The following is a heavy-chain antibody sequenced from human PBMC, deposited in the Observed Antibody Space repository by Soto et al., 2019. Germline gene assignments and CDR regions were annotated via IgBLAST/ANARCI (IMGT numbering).Heavy chain of an antibody. CDR1: GYTLTSLY. CDR3: AREELDGYNYFDY. D-gene: IGHD5-12*01. V-gene: IGHV1-46*01. J-gene: IGHJ4*02. Sequence: ALVKVSCKASGYTLTSLYMHWVRQAPGQGLEWMGMINPSGGSTSYAQKFQGRVTMTRDTSTSTVYMELSSLRSEDTAVYYCAREELDGYNYFDYWGQGTLLTVSS. CDR2: INPSGGST.